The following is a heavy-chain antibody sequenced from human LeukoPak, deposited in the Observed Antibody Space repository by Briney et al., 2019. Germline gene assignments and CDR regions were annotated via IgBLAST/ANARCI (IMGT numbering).Heavy chain of an antibody. CDR2: IYYSGST. Sequence: SETLSLTCTVSGDSISSYYWSWIRQPPGKGLEWIGYIYYSGSTNYNPSLKSRVTISVDTSKNQFSLKLSSVTAADAAVYYCAREPFNYMDVWGKGTTVTISS. CDR1: GDSISSYY. V-gene: IGHV4-59*01. J-gene: IGHJ6*03. CDR3: AREPFNYMDV.